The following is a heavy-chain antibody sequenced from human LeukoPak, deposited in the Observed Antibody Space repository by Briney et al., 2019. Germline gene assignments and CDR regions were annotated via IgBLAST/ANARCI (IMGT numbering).Heavy chain of an antibody. V-gene: IGHV4-39*01. CDR3: ARRGFDSGIYAAFDI. J-gene: IGHJ3*02. Sequence: SETLSLTCSVSGGSISSVNYYWGWIRQPPGKGLEWIGGINYSGQTYYNPSLKSRVTISVDTSKNQFSLKLTSVTAADTAIFYCARRGFDSGIYAAFDIWGQGAMVTVSS. CDR1: GGSISSVNYY. CDR2: INYSGQT. D-gene: IGHD3-10*01.